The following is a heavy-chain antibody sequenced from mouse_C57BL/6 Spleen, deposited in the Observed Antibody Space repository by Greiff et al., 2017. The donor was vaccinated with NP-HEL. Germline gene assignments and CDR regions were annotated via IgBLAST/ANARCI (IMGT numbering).Heavy chain of an antibody. CDR2: IYPGDGDT. J-gene: IGHJ2*01. CDR3: AREVVGYYFDY. V-gene: IGHV1-82*01. Sequence: VQLQQSGPELVKPGASVKISCKASGYAFSSSWMNWVKQRPGKGLEWIGRIYPGDGDTNYNGKFKGKATLTADKSSSTAYMQLSSLTSEDSAVYFCAREVVGYYFDYWGQGTTLTVSS. CDR1: GYAFSSSW.